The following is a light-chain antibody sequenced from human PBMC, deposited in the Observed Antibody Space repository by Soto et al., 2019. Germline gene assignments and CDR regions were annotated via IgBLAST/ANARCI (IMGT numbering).Light chain of an antibody. CDR1: QSASRD. V-gene: IGKV3-15*01. CDR3: QHFSSPIT. Sequence: EIVLTQSPATLSVSPGERATLSCRASQSASRDLAWYQQKPGQAPRLLIYGASTRAPSIPARFSGSGSGTDFTLTISSLQSEDFAVYYCQHFSSPITFGQGTRLEIK. CDR2: GAS. J-gene: IGKJ5*01.